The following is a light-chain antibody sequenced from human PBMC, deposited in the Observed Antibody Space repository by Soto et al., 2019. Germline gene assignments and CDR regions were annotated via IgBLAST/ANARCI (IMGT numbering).Light chain of an antibody. CDR1: QSVTSNL. V-gene: IGKV3-20*01. J-gene: IGKJ2*01. CDR3: QQYGRSRLLYT. CDR2: GAS. Sequence: ENVLTQSPGTLSLSPGERATLSCRASQSVTSNLLAWYQQKPGQAPRLLIYGASTRAAGVPERFSGSGSAKYFSLTTTRLEPEDFAVYYCQQYGRSRLLYTVGQGTKLGVK.